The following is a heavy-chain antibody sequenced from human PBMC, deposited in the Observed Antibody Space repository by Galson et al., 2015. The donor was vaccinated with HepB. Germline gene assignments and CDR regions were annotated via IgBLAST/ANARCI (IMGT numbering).Heavy chain of an antibody. CDR3: ARDTAVAGGGRAFDI. CDR1: GFTVSSNY. Sequence: SLRLSCAASGFTVSSNYMSWVRQAPGKGLQWVSVIYSGGATYYADSVKGRFTISRDNSKNTLFLQMNSLRADDTAVYYCARDTAVAGGGRAFDIWGQGTMVTVSS. CDR2: IYSGGAT. J-gene: IGHJ3*02. V-gene: IGHV3-66*01. D-gene: IGHD2-8*02.